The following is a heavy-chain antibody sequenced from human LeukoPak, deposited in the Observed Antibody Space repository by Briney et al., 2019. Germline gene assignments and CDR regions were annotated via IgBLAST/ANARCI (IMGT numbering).Heavy chain of an antibody. J-gene: IGHJ6*02. V-gene: IGHV5-51*01. D-gene: IGHD5-18*01. Sequence: GESLKISCKGSGYIFTSYWLGWVRQMPGKGLKWIGIIYPGDSDTTYSPSFQGQVTISADKSISTAYLQWSSLKASDTAMYYCARRATAMVTGYYSGMDVWGQGTTVTVSS. CDR3: ARRATAMVTGYYSGMDV. CDR2: IYPGDSDT. CDR1: GYIFTSYW.